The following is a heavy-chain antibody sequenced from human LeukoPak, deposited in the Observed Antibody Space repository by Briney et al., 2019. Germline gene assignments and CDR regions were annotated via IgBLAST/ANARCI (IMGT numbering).Heavy chain of an antibody. J-gene: IGHJ4*02. Sequence: PSETLSLTCTVSGGSISSGDYYWSWIRQPPGKGLEWIGYIYYSGSTYYNPSLKSRVTISVDTSKNQFSLKLSSVTAADTAVYYCARGHYDSSGYYDYWGQGTLVTVSS. CDR2: IYYSGST. CDR3: ARGHYDSSGYYDY. D-gene: IGHD3-22*01. V-gene: IGHV4-30-4*01. CDR1: GGSISSGDYY.